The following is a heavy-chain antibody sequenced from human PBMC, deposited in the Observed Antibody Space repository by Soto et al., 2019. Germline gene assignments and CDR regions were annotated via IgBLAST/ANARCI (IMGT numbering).Heavy chain of an antibody. CDR3: ARQSSGDFDF. V-gene: IGHV4-34*01. CDR2: INHRGST. D-gene: IGHD4-17*01. CDR1: GGSFSGYY. Sequence: SETLSLTCAVHGGSFSGYYWSWIRQPPEKGLEWIGEINHRGSTYYNPSLQSRVTISVDTPKNQFSLKLTSVTAADTAVYYCARQSSGDFDFWGQGVLVTVSS. J-gene: IGHJ4*02.